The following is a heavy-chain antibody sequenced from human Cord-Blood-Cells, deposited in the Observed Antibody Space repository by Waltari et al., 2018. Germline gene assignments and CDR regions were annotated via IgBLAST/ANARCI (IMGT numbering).Heavy chain of an antibody. CDR1: GGSIRSSNW. Sequence: QVQLQESGPGLVKPSGTLSLTCAVYGGSIRSSNWWIGEIYHSGSTNYNPSLKSRVTISVDKSKNQFSLKLSSVTAADTAVYYCARALRWNENWFDPWGQGTLVTVSS. D-gene: IGHD1-1*01. CDR3: ARALRWNENWFDP. CDR2: IYHSGST. J-gene: IGHJ5*02. V-gene: IGHV4-4*02.